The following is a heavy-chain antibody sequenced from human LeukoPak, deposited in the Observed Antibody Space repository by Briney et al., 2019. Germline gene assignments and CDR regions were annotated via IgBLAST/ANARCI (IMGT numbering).Heavy chain of an antibody. V-gene: IGHV4-61*02. CDR1: GGSISSGSYY. Sequence: PSETLSLTCTVSGGSISSGSYYWSWIRQPAGKGLEWIGRIYTSGSTNYNPPLKSRVTISVDTSKNQFSLQLNSVTPEDTAVYYCARNVRLGSGELSFAPFKNWFDPWGQGTLVTVSS. D-gene: IGHD3-16*02. J-gene: IGHJ5*02. CDR2: IYTSGST. CDR3: ARNVRLGSGELSFAPFKNWFDP.